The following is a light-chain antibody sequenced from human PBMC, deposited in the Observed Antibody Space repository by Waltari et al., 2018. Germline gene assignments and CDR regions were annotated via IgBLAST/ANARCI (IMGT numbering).Light chain of an antibody. J-gene: IGKJ2*01. V-gene: IGKV3-20*01. CDR3: QQYGSSIMYT. CDR2: GAS. CDR1: QSLTKIY. Sequence: VLTQSPGTLSLSPGERATLSCRASQSLTKIYLAWYQQKPGQAPRLLIYGASSRAAGVPDRFSGSGSGTDFNLTISRLEPEDFAVYYCQQYGSSIMYTFGQGTKLEIK.